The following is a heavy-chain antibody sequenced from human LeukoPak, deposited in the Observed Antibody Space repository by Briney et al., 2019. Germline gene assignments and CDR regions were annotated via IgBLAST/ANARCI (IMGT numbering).Heavy chain of an antibody. D-gene: IGHD3-3*01. CDR3: ASSIFGVVPPAY. CDR2: IYSSGST. J-gene: IGHJ4*02. CDR1: GGSISSYY. V-gene: IGHV4-4*07. Sequence: PSETLTLTCTVSGGSISSYYWSWIRQPPGKGLEWIGRIYSSGSTTYNPSLKSRVTMSADTSKNQFSLNLSSVTAADTAVYYCASSIFGVVPPAYWGQGTLVTVSS.